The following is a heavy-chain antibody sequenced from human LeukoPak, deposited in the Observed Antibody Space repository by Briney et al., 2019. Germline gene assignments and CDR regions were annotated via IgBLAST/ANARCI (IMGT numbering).Heavy chain of an antibody. CDR2: INSSGGST. V-gene: IGHV1-46*01. J-gene: IGHJ5*02. CDR3: ARVAGGRYCSSTSCYMSGWFDP. D-gene: IGHD2-2*02. CDR1: GYTFTVYY. Sequence: ASVKVSCKASGYTFTVYYMHWVRQAPGQGLEWMGIINSSGGSTSYAQKFQGRVTITADESTSTAYMELSSLRSEDTAVYYCARVAGGRYCSSTSCYMSGWFDPWGQGTLVTVSS.